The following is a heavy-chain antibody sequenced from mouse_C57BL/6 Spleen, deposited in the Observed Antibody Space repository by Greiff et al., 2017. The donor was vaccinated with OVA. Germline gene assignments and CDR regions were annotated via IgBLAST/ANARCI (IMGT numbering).Heavy chain of an antibody. D-gene: IGHD2-4*01. CDR1: GYTFTSYW. J-gene: IGHJ4*01. CDR3: ARPYYDYDDAMDY. Sequence: QVQLQQSGAELAKPGASVKLSCKASGYTFTSYWMHWVKQRPGQGLEWIGYINPSSGYTKSNQKFKDKATLTADKSSSTAYMQLSSLTYEDSAVYYCARPYYDYDDAMDYWGQGTSVTVSS. CDR2: INPSSGYT. V-gene: IGHV1-7*01.